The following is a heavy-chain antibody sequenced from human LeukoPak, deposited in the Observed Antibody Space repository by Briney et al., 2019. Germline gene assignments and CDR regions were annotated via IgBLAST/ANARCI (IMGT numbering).Heavy chain of an antibody. CDR3: AELGITMIGGV. D-gene: IGHD3-10*02. CDR2: ISSSGSTI. CDR1: VFTFSSYE. V-gene: IGHV3-48*03. J-gene: IGHJ6*04. Sequence: QPGGSLRLSCAASVFTFSSYEMNWVRQAPGKGLEWVSYISSSGSTIYYADSVKGRFTISRDSAKNSLYLQMNSLRAEDTAVYYCAELGITMIGGVWGKGTTVTISS.